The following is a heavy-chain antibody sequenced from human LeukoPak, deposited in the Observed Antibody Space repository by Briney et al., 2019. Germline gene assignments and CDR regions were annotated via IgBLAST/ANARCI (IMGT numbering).Heavy chain of an antibody. D-gene: IGHD2-15*01. CDR1: GFTFSSYS. V-gene: IGHV3-21*01. CDR3: ARANGYCSGGSCYLDPIDY. CDR2: ISSSSSYI. J-gene: IGHJ4*02. Sequence: GGSLRLSCAASGFTFSSYSMNWVRQAPGKGLEWVSSISSSSSYIYYADSVKGRFTISRDNAKNSLYLQMDSLRAEDTAVHYCARANGYCSGGSCYLDPIDYWGQGTLVTVSS.